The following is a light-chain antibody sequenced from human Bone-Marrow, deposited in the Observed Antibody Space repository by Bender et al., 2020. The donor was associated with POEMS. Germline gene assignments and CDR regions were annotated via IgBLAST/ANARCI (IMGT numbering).Light chain of an antibody. CDR2: NNS. V-gene: IGLV1-44*01. J-gene: IGLJ3*02. CDR3: ATWDDSLNGWV. Sequence: QSVLTQPPSASGTPGQRVPIPCSGSSSKFGSYPVNWYQQLPGAAPKLVIFNNSQRPSGVPDRFSGSNSGTSASLAISGLLSDDEADFYCATWDDSLNGWVFGGGTKLTVL. CDR1: SSKFGSYP.